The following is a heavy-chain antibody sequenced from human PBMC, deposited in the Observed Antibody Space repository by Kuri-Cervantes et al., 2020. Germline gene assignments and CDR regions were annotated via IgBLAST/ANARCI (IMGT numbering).Heavy chain of an antibody. D-gene: IGHD5-12*01. V-gene: IGHV4-39*07. CDR1: GGSISSSSYY. CDR3: AKDALVATIFFGARGALDNWFDP. J-gene: IGHJ5*02. Sequence: SETLSLTCTVSGGSISSSSYYWGWIRQPPGKGLEWIGSIYYSGSTYYNPSLKSRVTISVDTSKNQFSLKLSSVTAADTAVYYCAKDALVATIFFGARGALDNWFDPWGQGTLVTVSS. CDR2: IYYSGST.